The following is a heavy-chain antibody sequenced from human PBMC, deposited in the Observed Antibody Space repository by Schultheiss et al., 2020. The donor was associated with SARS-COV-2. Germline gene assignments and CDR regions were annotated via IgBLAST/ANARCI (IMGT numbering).Heavy chain of an antibody. Sequence: GGSLRLSCAASGFTFSSYAMNWVRQAPGKGLEWVSYISSSGSTIYYADSVKGRFTISRDNAKNSLYLQMNSLRAEDTAVYYCARERYGSSGWSYGMDVWGQGTTVTVSS. CDR2: ISSSGSTI. J-gene: IGHJ6*02. V-gene: IGHV3-48*03. D-gene: IGHD6-19*01. CDR3: ARERYGSSGWSYGMDV. CDR1: GFTFSSYA.